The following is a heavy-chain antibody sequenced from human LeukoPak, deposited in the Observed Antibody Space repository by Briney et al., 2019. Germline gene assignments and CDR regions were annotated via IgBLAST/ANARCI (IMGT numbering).Heavy chain of an antibody. J-gene: IGHJ6*03. CDR3: TRASITIFGVVYYYYYMDV. CDR2: IRSKAYGGTT. Sequence: PGGSLRLSCTASGFTFGDYAMSWVRQAPGKGLEWVGFIRSKAYGGTTEYAASVKGRFTISRDDSKSIAYLQMNSLKTEDTAVYYCTRASITIFGVVYYYYYMDVWGKGTTVTVSS. V-gene: IGHV3-49*04. CDR1: GFTFGDYA. D-gene: IGHD3-3*01.